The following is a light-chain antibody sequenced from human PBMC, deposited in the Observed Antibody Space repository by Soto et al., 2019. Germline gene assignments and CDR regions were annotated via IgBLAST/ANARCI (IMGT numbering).Light chain of an antibody. CDR2: GAS. V-gene: IGKV3-20*01. Sequence: EIVLTQSPGTLSLSPGERAALSCRASQNVGASYIAWYQQKPGQAPRLLIYGASIRATGIADRFSGSGSGTDFTLTITRLEPEDFAIYYCPKYCGPPYTFGQGTKLEIK. CDR3: PKYCGPPYT. J-gene: IGKJ2*01. CDR1: QNVGASY.